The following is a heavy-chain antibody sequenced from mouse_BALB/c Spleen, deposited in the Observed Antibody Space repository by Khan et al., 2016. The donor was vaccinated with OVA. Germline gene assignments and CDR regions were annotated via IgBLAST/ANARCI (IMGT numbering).Heavy chain of an antibody. J-gene: IGHJ3*01. CDR1: GDSITSGY. CDR3: ARSTYRYAFVY. D-gene: IGHD2-12*01. V-gene: IGHV3-8*02. CDR2: IIYTGYT. Sequence: EVQLLESGPSLVKPSQTLSLTCSVTGDSITSGYWNWIRKFPGNKLEYMGYIIYTGYTYYNPSLKSRISITRHTSTNQYYLQLSSVTDENTATYYCARSTYRYAFVYWGQGTLVTVSA.